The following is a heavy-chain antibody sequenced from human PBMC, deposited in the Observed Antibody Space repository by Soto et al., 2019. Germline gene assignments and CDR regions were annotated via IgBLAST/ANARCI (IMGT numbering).Heavy chain of an antibody. V-gene: IGHV2-26*01. D-gene: IGHD6-19*01. CDR1: GLSITDSEMG. CDR2: IDSSGEK. J-gene: IGHJ5*02. Sequence: QVTLKESGPVLVKPPETLTLICTVSGLSITDSEMGVSGISQPPGQPLEWLAHIDSSGEKSYRTFLKSRLAISKDTSKSQIVLTMTNMDPADTATYYCARRHLAVAVSPWFDPWGQGIPVTVSS. CDR3: ARRHLAVAVSPWFDP.